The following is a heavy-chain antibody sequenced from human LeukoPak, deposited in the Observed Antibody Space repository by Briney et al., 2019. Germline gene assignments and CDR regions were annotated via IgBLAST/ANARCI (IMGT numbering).Heavy chain of an antibody. J-gene: IGHJ6*03. D-gene: IGHD3-10*01. Sequence: SETLSLTCAVYGGSFSGYYWSWIRQPPGKGLEWIGEINHSGSTNYNPSLKSRVTISVDTSKNQFSLKLSSVTAADTAVYYCARQSVGGGANVLLWFGKGSRSHYYYMDVWGKGTTVTISS. CDR1: GGSFSGYY. CDR3: ARQSVGGGANVLLWFGKGSRSHYYYMDV. CDR2: INHSGST. V-gene: IGHV4-34*01.